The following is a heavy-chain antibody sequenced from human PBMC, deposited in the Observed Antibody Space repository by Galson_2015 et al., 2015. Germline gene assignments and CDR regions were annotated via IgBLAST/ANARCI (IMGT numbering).Heavy chain of an antibody. CDR1: GFTFDDYA. V-gene: IGHV3-9*01. CDR3: ARGTRTTGWYGGFDI. CDR2: ITWNSGRI. J-gene: IGHJ3*02. D-gene: IGHD6-19*01. Sequence: SLRLSCAASGFTFDDYAMHWVRQAPGKGLEWVSGITWNSGRIGYADSLKGRFTISRDNAQNSLYLHMNSLRAEDTAFYYCARGTRTTGWYGGFDIWGQGTMVTVSS.